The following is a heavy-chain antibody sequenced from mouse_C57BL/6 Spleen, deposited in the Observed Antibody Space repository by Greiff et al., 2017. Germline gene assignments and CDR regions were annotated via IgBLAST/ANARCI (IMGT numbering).Heavy chain of an antibody. CDR1: GYTFTSYW. J-gene: IGHJ2*01. CDR3: ARWAYSNYDY. Sequence: QVQLQQPGAELVRPGSSVKLSCKASGYTFTSYWMHWVKQRPIQGLEWIGNIDPSDSETHYNQKFKDKATLTVDKSSSTAYMQLSSLTSEDSAVYYCARWAYSNYDYGGQGTTLTVSS. V-gene: IGHV1-52*01. D-gene: IGHD2-5*01. CDR2: IDPSDSET.